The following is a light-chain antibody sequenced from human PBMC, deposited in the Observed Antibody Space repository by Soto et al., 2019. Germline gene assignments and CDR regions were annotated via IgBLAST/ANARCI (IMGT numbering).Light chain of an antibody. CDR1: SSNIGTSS. J-gene: IGLJ1*01. V-gene: IGLV1-44*01. CDR2: TTN. Sequence: QSVLTQPHSASVTPGQRVTISCSGSSSNIGTSSVHWFQQLPGTAPKLLISTTNQRPSGVPERFSGSKSGTSASLAISGLQSEDEADYYCAAWDDSLNGHVFGNGTKVTV. CDR3: AAWDDSLNGHV.